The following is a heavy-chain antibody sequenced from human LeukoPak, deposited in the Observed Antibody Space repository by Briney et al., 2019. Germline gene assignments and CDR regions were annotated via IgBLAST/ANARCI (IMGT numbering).Heavy chain of an antibody. J-gene: IGHJ6*03. V-gene: IGHV3-23*01. CDR3: AKGPYSYTSGRLHPHYMDV. Sequence: GGSLRLSCAASGFTFSTYVMSWVRQAPGKGLEWVSAIIGDDVSTYYADSVKGRFTISRDNSKNTLYLQINSLRAEDTAVYYCAKGPYSYTSGRLHPHYMDVWGKGTTITVSS. D-gene: IGHD3-22*01. CDR2: IIGDDVST. CDR1: GFTFSTYV.